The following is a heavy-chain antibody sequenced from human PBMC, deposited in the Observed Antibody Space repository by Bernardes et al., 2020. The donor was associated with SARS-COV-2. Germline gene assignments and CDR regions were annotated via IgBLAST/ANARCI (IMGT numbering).Heavy chain of an antibody. D-gene: IGHD3-16*01. V-gene: IGHV3-30*18. J-gene: IGHJ4*02. CDR1: GSTFNSYA. Sequence: LRLSCAASGSTFNSYAVHWVRQAPGKGLEWVAVISYDGKTQYYVDSVKGRFTISRDNSKNTLYLQMNSLRVEDTAVYFCAKDLAWKGLAHAFDYWGQGVLVTVSS. CDR2: ISYDGKTQ. CDR3: AKDLAWKGLAHAFDY.